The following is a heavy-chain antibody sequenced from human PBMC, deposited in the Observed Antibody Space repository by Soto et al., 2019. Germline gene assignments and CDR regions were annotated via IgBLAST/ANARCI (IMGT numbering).Heavy chain of an antibody. CDR3: ARVKAVVYDAFDI. V-gene: IGHV1-18*01. CDR2: ISADNGNT. J-gene: IGHJ3*02. D-gene: IGHD6-19*01. CDR1: GYTFTSYG. Sequence: QVQLVQSGAEVKKPGASVKVSCKASGYTFTSYGISWVRQAPGQGLEWMGWISADNGNTNYAQKLQGRVTMTTDTSTSTAYTELRSLRTDDTAVYYCARVKAVVYDAFDIWGQGTMVTVSS.